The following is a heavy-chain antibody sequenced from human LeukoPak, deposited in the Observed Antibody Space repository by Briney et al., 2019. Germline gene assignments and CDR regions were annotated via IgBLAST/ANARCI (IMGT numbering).Heavy chain of an antibody. CDR2: INPNSGDT. CDR3: ARDQYCSGGNCYPYFYY. J-gene: IGHJ4*02. CDR1: GYTFTGYY. V-gene: IGHV1-2*02. D-gene: IGHD2-15*01. Sequence: ASVKVSCKASGYTFTGYYIHWVRQAPGQGLEWMGSINPNSGDTNYAQNFQGRVTMTRDTSISTTYMELSRLRSDDTAVYYCARDQYCSGGNCYPYFYYWGQGTLVTVSS.